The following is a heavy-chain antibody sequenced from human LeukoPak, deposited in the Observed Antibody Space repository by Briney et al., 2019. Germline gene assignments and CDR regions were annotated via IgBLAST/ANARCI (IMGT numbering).Heavy chain of an antibody. J-gene: IGHJ5*02. V-gene: IGHV4-59*02. D-gene: IGHD1-26*01. Sequence: SETLSLTCTVSGGPVNSYYWSWIRQPPGKGLEWIGYIYYSGNTNYNPSLESRVTISVDTSKNQFSLELKSLTAADTAVYYCARDRSGSGSYYYFDPWGQGTLVTVSS. CDR3: ARDRSGSGSYYYFDP. CDR1: GGPVNSYY. CDR2: IYYSGNT.